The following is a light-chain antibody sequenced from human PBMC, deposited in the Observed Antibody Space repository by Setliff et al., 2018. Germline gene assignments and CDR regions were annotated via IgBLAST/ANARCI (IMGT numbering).Light chain of an antibody. Sequence: QSALAQPASVSGSPGQSITISCTGTSSDVGGYNYVSWYQQHPGKAPKLMIYDVSMRPSGVPDRFSGSKSGNTASLTVSGLQAEDEADYYCSSYAGSNTPYVFGTGTKVTVL. CDR3: SSYAGSNTPYV. J-gene: IGLJ1*01. V-gene: IGLV2-8*01. CDR1: SSDVGGYNY. CDR2: DVS.